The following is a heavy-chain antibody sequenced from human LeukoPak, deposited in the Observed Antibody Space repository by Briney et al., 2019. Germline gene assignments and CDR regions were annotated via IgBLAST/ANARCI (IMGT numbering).Heavy chain of an antibody. J-gene: IGHJ6*02. CDR2: IYYSGST. Sequence: SVPQSLPCTVSVGSISSSSYLCAWIRQPPGKGLEWIGSIYYSGSTYYKPSLKSRVTISVDTSKNQFPLKLSSVTAADTAVYYCERLVRYGMDVWGQGTTVTVSS. CDR1: VGSISSSSYL. CDR3: ERLVRYGMDV. D-gene: IGHD1-26*01. V-gene: IGHV4-39*01.